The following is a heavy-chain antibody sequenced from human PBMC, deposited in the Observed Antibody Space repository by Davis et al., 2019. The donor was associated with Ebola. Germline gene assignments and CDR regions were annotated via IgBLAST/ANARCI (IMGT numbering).Heavy chain of an antibody. CDR2: ISAYNGNT. CDR1: AYTFTSYG. D-gene: IGHD3-3*01. CDR3: ARVRFLEWFADAFDI. V-gene: IGHV1-18*04. Sequence: ASVKVSCKASAYTFTSYGISWVRQAPGQGLEWMGWISAYNGNTNYAQKLQGRVTMTTDTSTSTAYMELRSLRSDDTAVYYCARVRFLEWFADAFDIWGQGTMVTVSS. J-gene: IGHJ3*02.